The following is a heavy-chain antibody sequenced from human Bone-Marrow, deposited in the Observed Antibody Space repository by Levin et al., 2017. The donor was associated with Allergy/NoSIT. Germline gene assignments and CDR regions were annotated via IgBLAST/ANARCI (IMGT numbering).Heavy chain of an antibody. CDR3: TTAGWYYYDSSGYFGGDFDY. CDR1: GFTFSNAW. V-gene: IGHV3-15*07. J-gene: IGHJ4*02. CDR2: SKSKTDGGTT. D-gene: IGHD3-22*01. Sequence: GGSLRLSCAASGFTFSNAWMNWVRQAPGKGLEWVGRSKSKTDGGTTDYAAPVKGRFTISRDDSKNTLYLQMNSLKTEDTAVYYCTTAGWYYYDSSGYFGGDFDYWGQGTLVTVSS.